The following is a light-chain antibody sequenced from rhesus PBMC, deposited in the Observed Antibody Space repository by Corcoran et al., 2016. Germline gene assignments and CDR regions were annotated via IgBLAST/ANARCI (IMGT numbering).Light chain of an antibody. CDR3: QQYNSAPLT. CDR2: AAS. V-gene: IGKV1-43*02. Sequence: DIQMTQSPSSLSTSIGDRVTITCRASQDINNHLNWYQQKQGKVPKRLIYAASILTSGVPSRFSGSGSGTDVTLTISSLQPEDFATYYCQQYNSAPLTFGGGTKVEIK. J-gene: IGKJ4*01. CDR1: QDINNH.